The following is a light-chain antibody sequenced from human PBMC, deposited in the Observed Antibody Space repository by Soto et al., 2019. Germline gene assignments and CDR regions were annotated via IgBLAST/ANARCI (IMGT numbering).Light chain of an antibody. CDR3: QQRSKWPIT. CDR1: QSVSSY. Sequence: EIVLTQSPATLSLSPGEIATLSFSASQSVSSYLAWYQQKPGQAPRLFIYDASSRATGIPARFSGSGSGTDFTLTISSLEPEDFAVYYCQQRSKWPITFGQGTRLEIK. J-gene: IGKJ5*01. CDR2: DAS. V-gene: IGKV3-11*01.